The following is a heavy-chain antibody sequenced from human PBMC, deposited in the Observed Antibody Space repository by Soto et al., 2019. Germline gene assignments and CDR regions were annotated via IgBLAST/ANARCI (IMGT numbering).Heavy chain of an antibody. Sequence: PSETLSLTCAVSGGSITTRGFSWNWIRQSPGKGLEWIGYSYYTGIAHPNPSLKSRLTMAVDTSKNEFSLKLTSVSAADTAVYFCAREERKGIISWFDPWGQGTPVTVSS. D-gene: IGHD2-21*01. J-gene: IGHJ5*02. V-gene: IGHV4-30-2*05. CDR2: SYYTGIA. CDR1: GGSITTRGFS. CDR3: AREERKGIISWFDP.